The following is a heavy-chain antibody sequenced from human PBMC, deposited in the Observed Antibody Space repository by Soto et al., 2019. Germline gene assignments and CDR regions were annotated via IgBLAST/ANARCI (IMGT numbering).Heavy chain of an antibody. V-gene: IGHV4-31*03. Sequence: QVQLKESGPGLVKPSQTLSLTCTVSGGSINSGGYYWSWIRQHPGKGLEWIGDIYYSGSTFYNPPLRSRVTASVDTSKTRFSLMLTSVTAADTAVYYCARDRAIPDSGSPWLDPWGQGTLVTVSS. CDR2: IYYSGST. CDR3: ARDRAIPDSGSPWLDP. J-gene: IGHJ5*02. D-gene: IGHD3-10*01. CDR1: GGSINSGGYY.